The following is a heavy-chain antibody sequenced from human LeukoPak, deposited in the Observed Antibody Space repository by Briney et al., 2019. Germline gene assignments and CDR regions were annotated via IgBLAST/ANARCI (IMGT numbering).Heavy chain of an antibody. V-gene: IGHV3-30-3*01. Sequence: GGSLRLSCAASGFTFSSYAMHWVRQAPGKGPEWLAVISYDGSNKYYADSVKGRFTISRDNSKNTLYLQMNSLRAEDTAVYYCAKDGGFDWSIVWYWGQGTLVTVSS. CDR2: ISYDGSNK. D-gene: IGHD3-9*01. CDR1: GFTFSSYA. CDR3: AKDGGFDWSIVWY. J-gene: IGHJ4*02.